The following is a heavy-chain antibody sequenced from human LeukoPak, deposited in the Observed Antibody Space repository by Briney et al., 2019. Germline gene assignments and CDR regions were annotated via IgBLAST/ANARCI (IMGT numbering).Heavy chain of an antibody. D-gene: IGHD3-10*01. CDR1: GFTFSNAW. J-gene: IGHJ4*02. CDR3: TTDSTPQRWFGEQEVDWVDY. Sequence: GGSLRLSCAASGFTFSNAWMSWVRQAPGKGLEWVGRIKGKTDGGTTDYAAPVKGRFTISRDDSKNTLYLQMNSLKTEDTAVYYCTTDSTPQRWFGEQEVDWVDYWGQGTLVTVSS. CDR2: IKGKTDGGTT. V-gene: IGHV3-15*01.